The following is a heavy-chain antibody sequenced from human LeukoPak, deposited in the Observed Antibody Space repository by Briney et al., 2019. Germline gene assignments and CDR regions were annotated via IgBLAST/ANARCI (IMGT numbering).Heavy chain of an antibody. J-gene: IGHJ3*02. Sequence: ASVKVSCKASGYTFTSYYMHWVRQAPGQGLEWMGIINPSGGSTSYAQKFQGRVTMTRDTSTSTVYMELSSLRSEDTAVCYCARAQGYSYGSNPNDAFDIWGQGTMVTVSS. CDR1: GYTFTSYY. V-gene: IGHV1-46*01. D-gene: IGHD5-18*01. CDR2: INPSGGST. CDR3: ARAQGYSYGSNPNDAFDI.